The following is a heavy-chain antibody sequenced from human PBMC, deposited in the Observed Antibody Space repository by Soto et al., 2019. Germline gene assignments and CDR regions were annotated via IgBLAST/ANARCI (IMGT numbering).Heavy chain of an antibody. V-gene: IGHV3-30*03. CDR1: GFTFSSYG. J-gene: IGHJ5*02. CDR2: ISYDGSNK. D-gene: IGHD3-22*01. Sequence: PGGSLRLSCAASGFTFSSYGMHWVRQAPGKGLEWVAVISYDGSNKYYADPVKGRFTISRDNSKNTLYLQMXXPXAXXXXVXXXATFYDSSGSWGQGTXVTVS. CDR3: ATFYDSSGS.